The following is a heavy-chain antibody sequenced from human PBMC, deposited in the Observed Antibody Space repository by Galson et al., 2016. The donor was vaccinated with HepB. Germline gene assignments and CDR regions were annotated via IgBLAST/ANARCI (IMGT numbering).Heavy chain of an antibody. Sequence: SLRLSCAASGFTFSNYAMSWVRQAPGKGPEWVSAISGVSDRTYYAGSMKDRFIISRDNSKNMLFLQLNSLRAEDTAVYYCAKESAYRNVRQHYIEYWGLGTLVTVSS. CDR2: ISGVSDRT. J-gene: IGHJ4*01. V-gene: IGHV3-23*01. CDR3: AKESAYRNVRQHYIEY. D-gene: IGHD4-11*01. CDR1: GFTFSNYA.